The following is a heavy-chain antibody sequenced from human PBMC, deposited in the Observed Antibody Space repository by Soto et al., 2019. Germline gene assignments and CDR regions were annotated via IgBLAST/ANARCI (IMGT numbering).Heavy chain of an antibody. V-gene: IGHV3-53*01. J-gene: IGHJ6*02. CDR3: ARMYTSAYYYQYDMDV. CDR2: IYSGGTT. CDR1: GFSVSINY. D-gene: IGHD6-25*01. Sequence: QLGGSLRLSCAASGFSVSINYMSWVRQAPGKGLEWVSVIYSGGTTYYADSVKGRFTISRENSKNTLYLQMNSLRAEDTAVYYCARMYTSAYYYQYDMDVWGQGTTVTVSS.